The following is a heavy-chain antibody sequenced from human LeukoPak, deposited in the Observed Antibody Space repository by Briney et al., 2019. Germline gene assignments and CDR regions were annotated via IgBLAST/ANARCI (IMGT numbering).Heavy chain of an antibody. CDR2: ISSSGSPI. J-gene: IGHJ4*02. CDR3: ARGSLFDY. Sequence: GGSLRLSCAASGFKFTSYSMNWVRQAPGKGLEWISYISSSGSPIYYADSVKGRFTISRDNAKKSSDLQMTNLTAEDTAVYFCARGSLFDYWGQGAPVTVSS. CDR1: GFKFTSYS. V-gene: IGHV3-48*04.